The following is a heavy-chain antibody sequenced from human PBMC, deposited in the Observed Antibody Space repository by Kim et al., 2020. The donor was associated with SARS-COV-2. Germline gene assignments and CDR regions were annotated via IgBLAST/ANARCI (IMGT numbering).Heavy chain of an antibody. V-gene: IGHV4-39*01. CDR3: ARPAVAGMGAIDY. Sequence: NPSLKSRVTISVDTSKNQFSLKLSSVTAADTAVYYCARPAVAGMGAIDYWGQGTLVTVSS. J-gene: IGHJ4*02. D-gene: IGHD6-19*01.